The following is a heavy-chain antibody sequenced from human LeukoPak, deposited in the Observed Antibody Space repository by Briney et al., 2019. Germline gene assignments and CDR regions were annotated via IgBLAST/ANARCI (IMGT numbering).Heavy chain of an antibody. J-gene: IGHJ4*02. Sequence: GGSLRLSCAASGFTFSSYAMHWVRQAPGKGLEWVAVISYDGSNKYYADSVKGRFTISRDNSKNTLYLQMNSQRAEDTAVYYCARAYVDTAMVDYFDYWGQGTLVTVSS. CDR2: ISYDGSNK. D-gene: IGHD5-18*01. CDR1: GFTFSSYA. V-gene: IGHV3-30-3*01. CDR3: ARAYVDTAMVDYFDY.